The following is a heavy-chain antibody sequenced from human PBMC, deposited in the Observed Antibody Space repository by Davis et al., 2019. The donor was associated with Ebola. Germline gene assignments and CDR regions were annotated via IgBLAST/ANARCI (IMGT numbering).Heavy chain of an antibody. CDR3: ARDGGLYYDFWSGYYDY. CDR1: GFTFSSYA. V-gene: IGHV3-23*01. CDR2: ISGSGGST. D-gene: IGHD3-3*01. Sequence: GGSLRLSCAASGFTFSSYAMSWVRQAPGKGLEWVSAISGSGGSTYYADSVKGRFTISRDNSKNTLYLQMNSLRAEDTAVYYCARDGGLYYDFWSGYYDYWGQGTLVIVSS. J-gene: IGHJ4*02.